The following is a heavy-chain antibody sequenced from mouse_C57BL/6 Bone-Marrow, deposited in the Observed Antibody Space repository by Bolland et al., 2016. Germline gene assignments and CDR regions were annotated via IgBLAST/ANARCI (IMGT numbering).Heavy chain of an antibody. Sequence: NPSNGGTNYNEKFKSKATLTVDKSSSTAYMQLSSLTSEDSAVYYCARRDGYYGGFAYWGQGTLV. V-gene: IGHV1-53*01. D-gene: IGHD2-3*01. CDR3: ARRDGYYGGFAY. J-gene: IGHJ3*01. CDR2: NPSNGGT.